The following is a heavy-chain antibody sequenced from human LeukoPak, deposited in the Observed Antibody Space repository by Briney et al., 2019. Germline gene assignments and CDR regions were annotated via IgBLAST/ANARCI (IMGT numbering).Heavy chain of an antibody. Sequence: GRSLRLSCAASGFTFDDYAMHWVRQAPGKGLEWASRISWNSGSIGYADSVKGRFTISRDNAKNSLYLQMNSLRAEDTAFYYCAKDQGTSYYYAMDVWGQGTTVTVSS. D-gene: IGHD2-2*01. CDR1: GFTFDDYA. V-gene: IGHV3-9*01. CDR3: AKDQGTSYYYAMDV. CDR2: ISWNSGSI. J-gene: IGHJ6*02.